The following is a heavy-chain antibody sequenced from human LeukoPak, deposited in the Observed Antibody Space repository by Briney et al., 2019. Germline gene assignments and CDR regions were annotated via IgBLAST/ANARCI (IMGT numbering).Heavy chain of an antibody. J-gene: IGHJ4*02. CDR1: GFTFTSYA. CDR2: ISGSGGST. Sequence: GGSLRLSCAASGFTFTSYALNWVRQAPGKGLEWVSGISGSGGSTYYADSVKGRFTISRDNSKNTLYLQMNSLRAEDTAVYYCAKETQSDPCLDYWGQGTLVTVSS. V-gene: IGHV3-23*01. CDR3: AKETQSDPCLDY.